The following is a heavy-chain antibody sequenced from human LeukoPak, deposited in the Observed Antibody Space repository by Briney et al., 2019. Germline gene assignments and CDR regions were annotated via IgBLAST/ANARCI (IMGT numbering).Heavy chain of an antibody. CDR3: ARGPFYSSPDY. Sequence: SETLSLTCAVYGGSFSGYYWSWIRQPPGKGLEWIGETNHSGSTNYNPSLKSRVTISVDTSKNQFSLKLSSVTAADTAVYYCARGPFYSSPDYRGQGTLVTVSS. CDR2: TNHSGST. D-gene: IGHD3-3*02. V-gene: IGHV4-34*01. CDR1: GGSFSGYY. J-gene: IGHJ4*02.